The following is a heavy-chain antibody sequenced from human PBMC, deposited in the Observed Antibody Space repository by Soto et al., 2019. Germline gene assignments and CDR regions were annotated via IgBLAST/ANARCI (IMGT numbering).Heavy chain of an antibody. D-gene: IGHD3-22*01. V-gene: IGHV3-23*01. CDR1: GFTFSGYA. Sequence: EVQLLESGGDLVQPGGSLRLSCAASGFTFSGYAMTWVRQPPGKGLEWVSSISGSGESTHYADSVKGRSTISRDNSKNTLYLQVNSLSADDTAVYYCAKEGAGYYDSSPYDYWGQGTLVTVDS. CDR2: ISGSGEST. CDR3: AKEGAGYYDSSPYDY. J-gene: IGHJ4*02.